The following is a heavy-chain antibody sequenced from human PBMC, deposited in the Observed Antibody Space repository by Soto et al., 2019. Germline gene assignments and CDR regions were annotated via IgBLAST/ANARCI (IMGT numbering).Heavy chain of an antibody. CDR1: GYIFSDYV. Sequence: GASVKVSCKTSGYIFSDYVIHWVRQAPGQRLEWMGWINAGNGNTKYSQKFQGRVTITRDTSASTAYMELSSLRSEDTAVYYCAREGVLGEGPDYGDYYYYYGMDVWGQGTTVTVSS. J-gene: IGHJ6*02. CDR3: AREGVLGEGPDYGDYYYYYGMDV. D-gene: IGHD4-17*01. CDR2: INAGNGNT. V-gene: IGHV1-3*01.